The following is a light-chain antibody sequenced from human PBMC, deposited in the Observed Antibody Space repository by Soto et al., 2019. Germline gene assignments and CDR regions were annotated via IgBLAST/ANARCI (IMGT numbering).Light chain of an antibody. CDR1: SSDVGGYNY. CDR2: EVS. CDR3: SSYEGSNNWV. J-gene: IGLJ3*02. V-gene: IGLV2-8*01. Sequence: QSALTQPPSASGSPGQSVTISCTGTSSDVGGYNYVSWYQQHPGKAPKLMIYEVSKRPSGVPDRFSGSKSGNTASLTVSGLQAEDEADYYCSSYEGSNNWVFGGGSKRTV.